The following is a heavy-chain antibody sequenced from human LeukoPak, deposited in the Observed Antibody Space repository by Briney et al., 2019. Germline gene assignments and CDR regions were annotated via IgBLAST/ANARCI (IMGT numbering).Heavy chain of an antibody. CDR1: GYTFTTYW. J-gene: IGHJ1*01. V-gene: IGHV5-51*01. Sequence: GESLKISCKGSGYTFTTYWIAWVRQMPGKGLEWIGIIYPGDSDTRYGPSFQGQVTISADKSITTAYLQWSSLKASDTAMYYCARLPSLAVHEYFQDWGQGTLVTVSS. D-gene: IGHD6-19*01. CDR3: ARLPSLAVHEYFQD. CDR2: IYPGDSDT.